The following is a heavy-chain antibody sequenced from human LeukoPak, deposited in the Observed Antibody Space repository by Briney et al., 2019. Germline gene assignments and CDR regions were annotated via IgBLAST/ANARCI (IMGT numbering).Heavy chain of an antibody. J-gene: IGHJ4*02. D-gene: IGHD2-2*01. CDR1: GGTFSSYA. CDR2: IIPIFGTA. Sequence: SVKVSCKASGGTFSSYAISWVRQAPGQGLEWMGGIIPIFGTANYAQKFQGRVAITADESTSTAYMELSSLRSEDTAVYYCATGQVVVPAASLDYWGQGTLVTVSS. CDR3: ATGQVVVPAASLDY. V-gene: IGHV1-69*13.